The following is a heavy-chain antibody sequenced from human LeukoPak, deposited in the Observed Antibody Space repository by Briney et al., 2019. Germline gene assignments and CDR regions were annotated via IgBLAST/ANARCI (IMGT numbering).Heavy chain of an antibody. CDR3: ARESGYSGYDGWFDP. J-gene: IGHJ5*02. CDR1: GYTFTGYY. V-gene: IGHV1-2*06. D-gene: IGHD5-12*01. Sequence: ASVKVSCKASGYTFTGYYMHWVRQAPGQGLEWMGRINPNSGGTSYAQKFQGRVTMTRDTSISTAYMELSRLRSDDTAVYYCARESGYSGYDGWFDPWGQGTLVTVSS. CDR2: INPNSGGT.